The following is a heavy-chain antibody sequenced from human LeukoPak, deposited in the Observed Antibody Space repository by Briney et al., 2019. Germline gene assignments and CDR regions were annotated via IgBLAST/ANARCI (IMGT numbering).Heavy chain of an antibody. CDR3: ASPPVSVRSTGATS. V-gene: IGHV3-30*03. J-gene: IGHJ4*02. Sequence: PGRSLRLSCAASGFTFSSYGMHWVRQAPGKGLEWVAVISYDGSNKYYADSVKGRFTISRDNSKNTLYLQMNSLTAEDTAVYYCASPPVSVRSTGATSWGQGTLVTVSS. D-gene: IGHD1-1*01. CDR2: ISYDGSNK. CDR1: GFTFSSYG.